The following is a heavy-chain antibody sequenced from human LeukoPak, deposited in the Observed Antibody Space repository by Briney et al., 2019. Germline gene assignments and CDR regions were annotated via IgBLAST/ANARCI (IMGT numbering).Heavy chain of an antibody. CDR1: GFTVSSNY. CDR3: AREIWPYDFWSGETDAFDI. V-gene: IGHV3-53*01. D-gene: IGHD3-3*01. J-gene: IGHJ3*02. CDR2: IYSGGST. Sequence: GGSLRLPCAASGFTVSSNYMSWVRQAPGKGLEWVSVIYSGGSTYYADSVKGRFTISRDNSKNTLYLQMNSLRAEDTAVYYCAREIWPYDFWSGETDAFDIWGQGTMVTVSS.